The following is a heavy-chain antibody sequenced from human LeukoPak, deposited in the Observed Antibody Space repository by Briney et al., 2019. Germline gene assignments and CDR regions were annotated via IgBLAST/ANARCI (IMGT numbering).Heavy chain of an antibody. Sequence: GGSLRLSCAASGFTFRRYSMNWIRQAPGKGLEWISYINEGSNNIFYADSVKGRLTISRDNAKNSLHLQMNSLRVDDTAVYYCARDDLTNGYNGNFWGQGTLVTVSS. CDR2: INEGSNNI. CDR3: ARDDLTNGYNGNF. J-gene: IGHJ4*02. CDR1: GFTFRRYS. D-gene: IGHD5-24*01. V-gene: IGHV3-48*01.